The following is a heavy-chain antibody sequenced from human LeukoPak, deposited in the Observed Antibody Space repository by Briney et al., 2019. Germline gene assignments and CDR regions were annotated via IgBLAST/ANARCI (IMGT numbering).Heavy chain of an antibody. D-gene: IGHD3-22*01. CDR3: AKDISGHYYDSSGYDY. J-gene: IGHJ4*02. CDR2: ISWNSGSI. Sequence: GGSLRLSCAASGFTFDDYAMHWVRQAPGTGLEWVSGISWNSGSIGYADSVKGRFTISRDNAKNSLYLQMNSLRAEDTALYYCAKDISGHYYDSSGYDYWGQGTLVTVSS. CDR1: GFTFDDYA. V-gene: IGHV3-9*01.